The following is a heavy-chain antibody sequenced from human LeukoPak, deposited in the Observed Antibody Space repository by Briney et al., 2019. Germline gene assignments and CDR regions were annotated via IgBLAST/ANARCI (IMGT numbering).Heavy chain of an antibody. Sequence: PGGSLRLSCAASGFTFSSYEMNWVRQAPGKGLEWVSYISSSGSTIYYADSVKGRFTISRDNAKNSLYLQMNSLRAEDTAVYYCARVDGYCSSTSCYYYYYYMDVWGKGTTVTISS. CDR3: ARVDGYCSSTSCYYYYYYMDV. D-gene: IGHD2-2*03. J-gene: IGHJ6*03. V-gene: IGHV3-48*03. CDR1: GFTFSSYE. CDR2: ISSSGSTI.